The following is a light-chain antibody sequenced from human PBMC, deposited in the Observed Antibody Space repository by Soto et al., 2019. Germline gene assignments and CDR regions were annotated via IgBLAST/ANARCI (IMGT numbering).Light chain of an antibody. CDR3: SSYAGSNSLV. CDR1: SSDIGAYNF. V-gene: IGLV2-8*01. CDR2: EVS. J-gene: IGLJ1*01. Sequence: QSALTQPPSASGSPGQSVTISCTGTSSDIGAYNFVSWYQQHPRKAPKLMIYEVSKRPSGVPDRFSGSKSGDTASLTVSGLQAEDEADNFCSSYAGSNSLVFGSGTKVTVL.